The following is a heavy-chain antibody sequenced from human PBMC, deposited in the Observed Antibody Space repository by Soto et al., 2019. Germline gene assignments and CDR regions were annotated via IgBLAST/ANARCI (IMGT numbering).Heavy chain of an antibody. D-gene: IGHD3-22*01. CDR1: GFTFSSYG. Sequence: QVQLVESGGGVVQPGRSLRLSCAASGFTFSSYGMHWVRQAPGKGLEWVAVISYDRSNKYYADSVKGRFTISRDNYKNTLYLQMNSLIAEDTAVYYCARKTLTYYYDSSASYWGQGTMVTVSS. V-gene: IGHV3-30*03. CDR2: ISYDRSNK. J-gene: IGHJ4*02. CDR3: ARKTLTYYYDSSASY.